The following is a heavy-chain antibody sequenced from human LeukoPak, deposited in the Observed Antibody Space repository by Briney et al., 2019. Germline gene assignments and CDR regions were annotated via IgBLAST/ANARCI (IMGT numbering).Heavy chain of an antibody. CDR3: ATNYYDSSRAASDY. Sequence: GGSLRLSCAASGLTFSNYAMNWVRRAPGKGLEWVSTISGSGGSSYYVDSVKGRFTIPRDNSRNTLYLQMNSLRAEDTAVYYCATNYYDSSRAASDYWGQGTLVTVSS. CDR2: ISGSGGSS. V-gene: IGHV3-23*01. CDR1: GLTFSNYA. J-gene: IGHJ4*02. D-gene: IGHD3-22*01.